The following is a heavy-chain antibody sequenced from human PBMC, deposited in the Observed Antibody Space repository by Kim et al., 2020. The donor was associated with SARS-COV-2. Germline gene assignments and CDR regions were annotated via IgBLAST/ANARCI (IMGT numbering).Heavy chain of an antibody. D-gene: IGHD6-19*01. V-gene: IGHV3-13*04. Sequence: GGSLRLSCAASGFTFSSYDMHWVRQATGKGLEWVSAIGTAGDTYYPGSVKGRFTISRENAKNSLYLQMNSLRAGDTAVYYCARGVNSSGWFNAFDIWGQGTMVTVSS. J-gene: IGHJ3*02. CDR1: GFTFSSYD. CDR2: IGTAGDT. CDR3: ARGVNSSGWFNAFDI.